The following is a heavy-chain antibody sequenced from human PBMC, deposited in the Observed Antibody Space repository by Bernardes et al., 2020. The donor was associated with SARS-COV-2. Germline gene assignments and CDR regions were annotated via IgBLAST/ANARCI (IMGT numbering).Heavy chain of an antibody. V-gene: IGHV3-64*01. CDR2: IGGNGVRT. Sequence: VGSLRLSCVASGFSFNIYALHWVRQAPGKGLEYISAIGGNGVRTYYANSVKGRFTISRDNSKNTLYLQMGSLRAEDTAVYYCASVDTLIAFWGQGTLVTVSS. D-gene: IGHD5-18*01. CDR3: ASVDTLIAF. CDR1: GFSFNIYA. J-gene: IGHJ4*02.